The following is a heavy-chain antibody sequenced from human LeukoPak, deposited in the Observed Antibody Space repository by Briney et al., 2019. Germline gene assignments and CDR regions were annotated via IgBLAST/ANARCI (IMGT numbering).Heavy chain of an antibody. D-gene: IGHD3-10*01. V-gene: IGHV3-74*01. CDR3: ARDSGWFGDSLNY. CDR2: ISSDGSVT. CDR1: GFTFSSYA. J-gene: IGHJ4*02. Sequence: GGSLRLSCAASGFTFSSYAMSWVRQAPGKGLVWVSRISSDGSVTNYADSVKGRFTISRDNAKNTLYLQMNSLRAEDTAMYYCARDSGWFGDSLNYWGPGSLVTVSS.